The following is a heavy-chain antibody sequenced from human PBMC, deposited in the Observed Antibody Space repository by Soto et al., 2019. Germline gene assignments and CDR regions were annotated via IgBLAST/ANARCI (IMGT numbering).Heavy chain of an antibody. D-gene: IGHD3-10*01. CDR2: IIPLPDTT. J-gene: IGHJ4*02. CDR3: ASRAGSGSYLDY. V-gene: IGHV1-69*08. Sequence: ASVKVSCKTSGGTFSNDIITWVRQAPGQGLEWMGRIIPLPDTTNYAQKFQGRVTITADKSTDTAYMELNSLRSEDTAVYYCASRAGSGSYLDYWGQGTLVTVSS. CDR1: GGTFSNDI.